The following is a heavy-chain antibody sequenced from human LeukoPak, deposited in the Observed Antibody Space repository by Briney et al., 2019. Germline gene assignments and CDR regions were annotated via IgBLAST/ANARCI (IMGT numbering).Heavy chain of an antibody. D-gene: IGHD4-17*01. J-gene: IGHJ4*02. CDR2: INPSGST. V-gene: IGHV4-34*01. Sequence: PSETLSLTCAVYGGSFSGYHWTWIRQSPGKGLEWIGDINPSGSTYYNPSLKSRVTISVDTSQNQFSLKLSSVTAADTAVYYCARGPTVKYFDYWGQGTLVTVSS. CDR1: GGSFSGYH. CDR3: ARGPTVKYFDY.